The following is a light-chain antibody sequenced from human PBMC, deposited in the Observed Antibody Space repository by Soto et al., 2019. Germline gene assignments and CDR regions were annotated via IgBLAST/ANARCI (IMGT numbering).Light chain of an antibody. CDR3: CSYAGRSTWV. CDR2: EGS. V-gene: IGLV2-23*01. CDR1: RSDVGNYDL. Sequence: QYVLSQPPSLSVSPGQPITISCTGSRSDVGNYDLVSWYQQHPGKVPKLMIYEGSKRPSGVSHRFSGSKSGNTASLTISGLQAEDEADYYCCSYAGRSTWVFGGGTQLTVL. J-gene: IGLJ3*02.